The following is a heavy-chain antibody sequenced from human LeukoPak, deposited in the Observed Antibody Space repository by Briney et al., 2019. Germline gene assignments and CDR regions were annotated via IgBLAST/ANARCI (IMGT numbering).Heavy chain of an antibody. CDR1: GFTVSGNY. CDR2: IYSGGST. D-gene: IGHD3-22*01. J-gene: IGHJ4*02. V-gene: IGHV3-66*01. CDR3: ARWPTYYYDSSGYWISDY. Sequence: GGSLRLSCAASGFTVSGNYMSWVRQAPGKGLEWVSVIYSGGSTYYADSVKGRFTISRDNAKNSLYLQMNSLRAEDTAVYYCARWPTYYYDSSGYWISDYWGQGTLVTVPS.